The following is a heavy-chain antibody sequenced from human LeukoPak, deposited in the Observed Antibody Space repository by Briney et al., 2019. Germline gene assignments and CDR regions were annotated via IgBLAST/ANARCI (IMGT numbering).Heavy chain of an antibody. J-gene: IGHJ4*02. V-gene: IGHV3-33*01. CDR1: GFTFSSYG. Sequence: GGSLRLSCAASGFTFSSYGMHWVRPAPGKGLEWVAVIWYDGSNKYYADSVKGRFPISRDNSKNTLYLQMNSLRAEDTAVYYCARVRGYSGYDADYWGQGTLVTVSS. D-gene: IGHD5-12*01. CDR3: ARVRGYSGYDADY. CDR2: IWYDGSNK.